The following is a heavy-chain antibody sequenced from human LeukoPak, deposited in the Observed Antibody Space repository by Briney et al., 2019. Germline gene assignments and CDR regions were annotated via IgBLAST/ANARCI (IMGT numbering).Heavy chain of an antibody. CDR1: GGSISSSSYY. J-gene: IGHJ4*02. D-gene: IGHD3-10*01. CDR3: ASSTYYYGSPSYYFDY. Sequence: SETLSLTCTVSGGSISSSSYYWGWIRQPPGKGLEWIGRIYYSGSTYYNPSLKSRVTITVDTSKTKCSLKLSSVTAAATAVYYCASSTYYYGSPSYYFDYWGQGTLVTVSS. CDR2: IYYSGST. V-gene: IGHV4-39*01.